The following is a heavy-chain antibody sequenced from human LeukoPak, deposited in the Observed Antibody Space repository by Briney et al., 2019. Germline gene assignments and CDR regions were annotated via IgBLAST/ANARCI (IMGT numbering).Heavy chain of an antibody. D-gene: IGHD2-2*01. J-gene: IGHJ6*02. CDR2: ISYSGTA. CDR3: ARQRTSPPVYSYYGMDV. Sequence: PSGTLSLTCTVSGGSINSYYWAWIRQPPGKGLEWVGYISYSGTATYSPSLKTRVSISVDTSKNEFSLKLSFVTAADTAVYYCARQRTSPPVYSYYGMDVWGQGTTVSVSS. V-gene: IGHV4-59*08. CDR1: GGSINSYY.